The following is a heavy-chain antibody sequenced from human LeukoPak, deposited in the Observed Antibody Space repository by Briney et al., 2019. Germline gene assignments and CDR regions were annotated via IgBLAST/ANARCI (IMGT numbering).Heavy chain of an antibody. V-gene: IGHV3-21*01. CDR1: GFSFSSYT. J-gene: IGHJ4*02. CDR2: ISSSSTYI. CDR3: ASPDYYYDSSGYYLGGDY. Sequence: AGGSLRLSCAASGFSFSSYTMNWVRQAPGKGLEWVSSISSSSTYIYYADSVKGRFTISRDNAKNSLYLQMNSLRAEDAAVYYCASPDYYYDSSGYYLGGDYWGQGTLVTVSS. D-gene: IGHD3-22*01.